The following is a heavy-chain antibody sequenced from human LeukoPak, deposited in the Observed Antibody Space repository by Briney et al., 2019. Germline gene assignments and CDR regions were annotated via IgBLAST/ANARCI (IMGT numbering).Heavy chain of an antibody. CDR1: GYSISSGYY. D-gene: IGHD5-24*01. Sequence: PSETLSLTCTVSGYSISSGYYWGWIRQPPGKGLEWIGSIYHSGSTYYNPSLKSRVTISVDTSKNQFSLKLSSVTAADTAVYYCARVTPMATVVYWGQGTLVTVSS. CDR3: ARVTPMATVVY. CDR2: IYHSGST. V-gene: IGHV4-38-2*02. J-gene: IGHJ4*02.